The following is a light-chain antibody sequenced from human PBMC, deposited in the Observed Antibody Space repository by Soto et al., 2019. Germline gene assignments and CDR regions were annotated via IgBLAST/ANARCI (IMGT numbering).Light chain of an antibody. CDR3: QQYGTSRA. J-gene: IGKJ1*01. CDR1: QSVRSNY. V-gene: IGKV3-20*01. CDR2: GAS. Sequence: EIVLTQSPGTLPLSPGEKATLSCRASQSVRSNYFAWYQQKPGQAPRLLIYGASSRATGIPDRFSGSGSGTDFTLTISRLEPEDFAVYYCQQYGTSRAFGQGTKVDIK.